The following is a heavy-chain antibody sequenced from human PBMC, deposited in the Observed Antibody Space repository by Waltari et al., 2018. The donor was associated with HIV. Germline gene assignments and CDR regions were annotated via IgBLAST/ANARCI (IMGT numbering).Heavy chain of an antibody. CDR3: ARRAVAGTNWFDP. V-gene: IGHV4-38-2*01. Sequence: QVQLQESGPGLVEPSETLSLTCAFSGYSISGRYYWDWVRQPPGKGLEWIGSIYHSGSTYYNPSLKSRVIISVDTSKNQFSLRLNSVTAADTAVYYCARRAVAGTNWFDPWGQGTLVTIPS. D-gene: IGHD6-19*01. CDR2: IYHSGST. CDR1: GYSISGRYY. J-gene: IGHJ5*02.